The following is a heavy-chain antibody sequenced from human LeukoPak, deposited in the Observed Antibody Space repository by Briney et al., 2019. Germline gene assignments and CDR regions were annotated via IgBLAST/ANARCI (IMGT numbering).Heavy chain of an antibody. CDR3: ARGITIFGVVTLSVALNWFDP. D-gene: IGHD3-3*01. CDR1: GGSFSGYY. Sequence: SETLSLTCAVYGGSFSGYYWSWIRQPPGKGLEWIGEINHSGSTNYNPSLKSRVTISVDTSKNQFSLKLSSVTAADTAVYYCARGITIFGVVTLSVALNWFDPWGQGTLVTVSS. J-gene: IGHJ5*02. V-gene: IGHV4-34*01. CDR2: INHSGST.